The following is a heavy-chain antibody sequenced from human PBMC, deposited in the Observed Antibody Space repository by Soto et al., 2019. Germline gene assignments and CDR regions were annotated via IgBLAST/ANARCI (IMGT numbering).Heavy chain of an antibody. CDR1: GFTFSSYG. CDR2: ISYDGSNK. CDR3: AKGKVRLLPGRHYGMDV. V-gene: IGHV3-30*18. Sequence: QVQLVESGGGVVQPGRSLRLSCAASGFTFSSYGMHWVRQAPGKGLEWVAVISYDGSNKYYADSVKGRFTISRDNSKNTLYLQMNRLRAEDTAVYYCAKGKVRLLPGRHYGMDVWGQGTTVTVSS. J-gene: IGHJ6*02. D-gene: IGHD1-1*01.